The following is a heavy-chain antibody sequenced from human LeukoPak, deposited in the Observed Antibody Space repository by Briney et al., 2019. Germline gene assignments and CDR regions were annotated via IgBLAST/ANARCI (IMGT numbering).Heavy chain of an antibody. V-gene: IGHV4-61*01. CDR1: GGSVSSGSYY. CDR3: ARVAGYSSPFAY. CDR2: ISYSGST. J-gene: IGHJ4*02. Sequence: SETLSLTCTVSGGSVSSGSYYWSWIRQPPGKGLEWIAYISYSGSTNYNPSLKSRVTISVDTSKNQFSLKLSSVTAADTAVYYCARVAGYSSPFAYWGQGTLVTVSS. D-gene: IGHD6-13*01.